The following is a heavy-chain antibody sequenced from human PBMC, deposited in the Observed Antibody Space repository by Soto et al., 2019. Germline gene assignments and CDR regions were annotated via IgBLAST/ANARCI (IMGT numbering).Heavy chain of an antibody. D-gene: IGHD2-15*01. Sequence: ASVNVSCKASGYTFTSYDINWVRQATGQGLEWMGWMNPNIGNTGYAQKFQGRVTMTRNTSISTAYMELNSLRAEDTAVYYCARPDLPYCSGGSCPYGMDVWGQGTTVTVSS. CDR3: ARPDLPYCSGGSCPYGMDV. CDR2: MNPNIGNT. V-gene: IGHV1-8*01. CDR1: GYTFTSYD. J-gene: IGHJ6*02.